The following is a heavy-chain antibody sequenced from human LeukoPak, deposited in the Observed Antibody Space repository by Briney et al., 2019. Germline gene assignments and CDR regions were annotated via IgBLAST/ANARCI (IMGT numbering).Heavy chain of an antibody. CDR3: ARDQRLSSGWYFDY. Sequence: PGGSLRLSCAASGFTFSSYCMNWVRQAPGKGLEWVSYISGSSSTIFYADSVKGRFIISRDSAKNSLYLQMNSLRAEDTAVYYCARDQRLSSGWYFDYWGQGTLVTVSS. D-gene: IGHD6-19*01. J-gene: IGHJ4*02. CDR2: ISGSSSTI. V-gene: IGHV3-48*01. CDR1: GFTFSSYC.